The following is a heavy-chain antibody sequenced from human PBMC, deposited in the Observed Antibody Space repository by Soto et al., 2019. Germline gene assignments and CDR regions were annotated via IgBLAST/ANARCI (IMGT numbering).Heavy chain of an antibody. CDR3: AGGAGASVAVAGFDY. CDR1: GYTFTSYG. D-gene: IGHD6-19*01. Sequence: QVQLVQSGAEVKKPGASVKVSCKASGYTFTSYGISWVRQAPGQGLEWMGWISAYNGNTNYAQKLQGRVTMTTDTSTSTAYRERRSLRSDDTAVYYCAGGAGASVAVAGFDYWGQGTLVTVSS. CDR2: ISAYNGNT. V-gene: IGHV1-18*01. J-gene: IGHJ4*02.